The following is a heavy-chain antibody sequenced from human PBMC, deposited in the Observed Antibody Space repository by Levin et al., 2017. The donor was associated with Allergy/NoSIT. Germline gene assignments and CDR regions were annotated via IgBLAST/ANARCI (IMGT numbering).Heavy chain of an antibody. J-gene: IGHJ4*02. V-gene: IGHV3-48*01. CDR3: ARAYGDYEQVFDS. CDR2: ISSSSSTT. D-gene: IGHD4-17*01. Sequence: PGGSLRLSCAASGFTFSSYSMNWVRQAPGKGLEWVSYISSSSSTTYNAESVKGRFTISRDNAKNSLYLQMSSLRAEDTAVYYCARAYGDYEQVFDSWGQGTLVTVSS. CDR1: GFTFSSYS.